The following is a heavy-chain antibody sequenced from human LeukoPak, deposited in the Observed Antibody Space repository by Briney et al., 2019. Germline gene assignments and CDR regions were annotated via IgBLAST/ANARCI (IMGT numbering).Heavy chain of an antibody. CDR2: ISASGGST. J-gene: IGHJ4*02. CDR3: TKAYYGSGSYSHLDY. D-gene: IGHD3-10*01. V-gene: IGHV3-23*01. Sequence: GGSLRLSCAASGFTFSSFAMSWVRQTPGKGLEWVSTISASGGSTYYADSVKGRFTISRDNSKNTLYLQMNSLRAEDTAVYYCTKAYYGSGSYSHLDYWGQGTLVTVSS. CDR1: GFTFSSFA.